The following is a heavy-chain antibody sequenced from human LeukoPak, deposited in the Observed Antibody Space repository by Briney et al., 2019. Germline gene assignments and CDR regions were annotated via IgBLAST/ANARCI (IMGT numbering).Heavy chain of an antibody. Sequence: SETLSLTCTVSGGSISSYYWSSIRQPAGKGLEWIGRIYTSGSTNYNPSLKSRVTMSVDTSKNQFSLKLSSVTAADTAVYYCARDAKRKALYYDFWSGYQYWYFDLWGRGTLVTVSS. CDR2: IYTSGST. CDR1: GGSISSYY. J-gene: IGHJ2*01. D-gene: IGHD3-3*01. CDR3: ARDAKRKALYYDFWSGYQYWYFDL. V-gene: IGHV4-4*07.